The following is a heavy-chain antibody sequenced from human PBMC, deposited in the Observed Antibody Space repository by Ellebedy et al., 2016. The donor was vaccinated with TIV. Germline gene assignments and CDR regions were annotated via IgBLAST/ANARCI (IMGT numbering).Heavy chain of an antibody. J-gene: IGHJ3*02. V-gene: IGHV4-59*08. CDR2: LHSGGST. D-gene: IGHD3-22*01. CDR3: ARHFDHDSTPDAFDI. Sequence: GSLRLSCTVSGASITTTYWSWIRQPPGKGLEWIGFLHSGGSTNHNPSLRSRLSMSIDTSKNQFSLRLSSVTAADTAVYFCARHFDHDSTPDAFDIWGQGTMVTVSA. CDR1: GASITTTY.